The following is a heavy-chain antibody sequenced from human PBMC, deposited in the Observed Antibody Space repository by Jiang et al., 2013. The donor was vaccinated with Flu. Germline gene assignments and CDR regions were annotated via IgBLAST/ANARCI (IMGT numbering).Heavy chain of an antibody. Sequence: GSISSYYWSWIRQPPGKGLEWIGYIYYSGSTNXNPSLKSRVTISVDTSKHQFSLKLSSVTAADTAVYYCATGSFNYGDYVYYYYGMDVWGQGTTVTVSS. CDR2: IYYSGST. CDR3: ATGSFNYGDYVYYYYGMDV. J-gene: IGHJ6*02. V-gene: IGHV4-59*01. CDR1: GSISSYY. D-gene: IGHD4-17*01.